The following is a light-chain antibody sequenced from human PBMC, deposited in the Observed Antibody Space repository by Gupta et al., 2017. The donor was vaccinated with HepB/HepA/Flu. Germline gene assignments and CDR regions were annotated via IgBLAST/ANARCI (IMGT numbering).Light chain of an antibody. CDR2: DVN. V-gene: IGLV2-14*03. CDR3: SSAKTSSTLVV. J-gene: IGLJ2*01. Sequence: SALTQPASVSGSPGPSITISCTGSSGDVGGFNSVSWYQQYPARAPKLLIYDVNNRPSGVADRFSGSKSGNTASMTTTGLQAEEDADYYCSSAKTSSTLVVFGGGTKVTVL. CDR1: SGDVGGFNS.